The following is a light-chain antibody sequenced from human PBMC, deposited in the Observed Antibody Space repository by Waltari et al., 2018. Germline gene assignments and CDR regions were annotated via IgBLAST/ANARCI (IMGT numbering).Light chain of an antibody. CDR3: QQYNVWPPLT. V-gene: IGKV3-15*01. CDR2: GAS. J-gene: IGKJ4*01. CDR1: QSIHDN. Sequence: IVMTQSPASLSVSQGERVTLYCRASQSIHDNLAWYQQKPGQAPRLLIFGASTRATGIPARFRGSGSGAEFTLTITSLQSEDCAVYYCQQYNVWPPLTFGGGTKVEIK.